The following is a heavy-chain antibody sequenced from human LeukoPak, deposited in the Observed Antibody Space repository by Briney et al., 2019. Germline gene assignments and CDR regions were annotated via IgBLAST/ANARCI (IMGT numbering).Heavy chain of an antibody. V-gene: IGHV4-34*01. J-gene: IGHJ5*02. D-gene: IGHD3-3*01. CDR2: INHSGST. Sequence: PSETLSLTCAVYGGSFSGYYWSWIRQPPGKGLEWIGEINHSGSTNYNPSLKSRVTISVDTSKNQFSLKLSSVTAADTAVYYCARGGRSTIFRVVIIGNNWFDPWGQGTL. CDR3: ARGGRSTIFRVVIIGNNWFDP. CDR1: GGSFSGYY.